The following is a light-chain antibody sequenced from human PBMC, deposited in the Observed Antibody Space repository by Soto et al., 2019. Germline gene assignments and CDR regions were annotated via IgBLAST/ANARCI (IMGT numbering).Light chain of an antibody. V-gene: IGLV1-40*01. CDR3: LSYDSSLSGSVV. CDR1: SSNIGAGYD. J-gene: IGLJ2*01. CDR2: GNS. Sequence: QYVLTQPPSVSGAPGQRVTISCTGSSSNIGAGYDVHWYQQLPGTAPKLLIYGNSNRPSGVPDRFSGSKSGTSASLAITGLQPEDEADYYCLSYDSSLSGSVVFGGGTKLTVL.